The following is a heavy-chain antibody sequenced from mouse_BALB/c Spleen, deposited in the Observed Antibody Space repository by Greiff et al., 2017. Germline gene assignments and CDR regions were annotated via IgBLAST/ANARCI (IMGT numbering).Heavy chain of an antibody. CDR2: ISSGGST. CDR1: GFTFSSYA. Sequence: EVQLVESGGGLVKPGGSLKLSCAASGFTFSSYAMSWVRQTPEKRLEWVASISSGGSTYYPDSVKGRFTISRDNARNILYLQMSSLRSEDTAMYYCARCYDYDGGFAYWGQGTLVTVSA. J-gene: IGHJ3*01. CDR3: ARCYDYDGGFAY. D-gene: IGHD2-4*01. V-gene: IGHV5-6-5*01.